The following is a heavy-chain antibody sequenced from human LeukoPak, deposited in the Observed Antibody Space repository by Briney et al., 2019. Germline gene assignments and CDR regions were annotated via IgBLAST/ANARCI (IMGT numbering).Heavy chain of an antibody. CDR1: GYTFTGYY. J-gene: IGHJ4*02. V-gene: IGHV1-46*01. CDR3: ATDKYSSGYFDY. CDR2: INPSGGST. D-gene: IGHD3-22*01. Sequence: GASVKVSCKASGYTFTGYYMHWVRQAPGQGLEWMGIINPSGGSTSYAQKFQGRVTMTRDMSTSTVYMELSSLRSEDTAVYYCATDKYSSGYFDYWGQGTLVTVSS.